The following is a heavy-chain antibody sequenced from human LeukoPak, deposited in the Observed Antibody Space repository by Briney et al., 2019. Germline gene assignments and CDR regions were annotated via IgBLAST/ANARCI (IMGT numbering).Heavy chain of an antibody. D-gene: IGHD2-8*01. CDR1: GFTFRDYY. CDR3: ARDLSNGGFDY. J-gene: IGHJ4*02. V-gene: IGHV3-11*01. Sequence: GGSLRLSCAASGFTFRDYYMNWIRQAPGKGLEWVSYISGSGSHISYADSVRGRFTISRDNAKNSLFLQMNSLRAEDTALYYCARDLSNGGFDYWGQGTLVTFSS. CDR2: ISGSGSHI.